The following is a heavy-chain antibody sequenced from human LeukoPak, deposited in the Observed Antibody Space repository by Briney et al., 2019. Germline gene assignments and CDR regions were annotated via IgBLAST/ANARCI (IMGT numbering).Heavy chain of an antibody. J-gene: IGHJ4*02. D-gene: IGHD3-22*01. V-gene: IGHV1-18*01. CDR2: ISGYNDNT. CDR1: GYILTSYG. Sequence: ASVKVSCKASGYILTSYGISWVRQAPGQGLEWMGWISGYNDNTNYAQKLQGRVTMTTDTSTSTAYMELRSLRSDDTAVYYCARAGHDSSGYSFDYWGQGTLVTVSS. CDR3: ARAGHDSSGYSFDY.